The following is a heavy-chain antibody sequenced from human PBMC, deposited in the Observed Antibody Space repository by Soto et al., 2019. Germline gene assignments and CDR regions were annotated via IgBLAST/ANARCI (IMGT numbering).Heavy chain of an antibody. D-gene: IGHD3-10*01. J-gene: IGHJ4*02. CDR2: IYHSGNT. V-gene: IGHV4-4*02. Sequence: QVQLQESGPGLVKPSGTLSLTCAVSGGSISSSHWWTWVRQPPGKGLEWIGEIYHSGNTNYKPSLKSRVTISVDTSKNQFSLKLNSVTAADTAVYYCARGSGTYYPYWGQGTLVTVSS. CDR1: GGSISSSHW. CDR3: ARGSGTYYPY.